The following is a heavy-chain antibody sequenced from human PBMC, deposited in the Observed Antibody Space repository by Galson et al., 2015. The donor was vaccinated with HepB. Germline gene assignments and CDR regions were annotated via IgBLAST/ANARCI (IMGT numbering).Heavy chain of an antibody. V-gene: IGHV3-23*01. CDR1: GFTFSSYA. CDR3: AKGRPERPPGHRGYDLPDY. CDR2: IGVNDGSI. Sequence: SLRLSCAASGFTFSSYAMNWVRQAPGKGLEWVSGIGVNDGSIYYANSVKGRFTISRDNSKNTLYLQVNSLRVEDTAIYYCAKGRPERPPGHRGYDLPDYWGQGTLVTVSS. J-gene: IGHJ4*02. D-gene: IGHD5-12*01.